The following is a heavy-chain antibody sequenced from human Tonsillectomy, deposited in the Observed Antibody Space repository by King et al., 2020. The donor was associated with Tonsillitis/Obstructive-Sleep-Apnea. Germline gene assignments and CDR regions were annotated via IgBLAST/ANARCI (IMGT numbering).Heavy chain of an antibody. J-gene: IGHJ4*02. D-gene: IGHD5-24*01. CDR3: ARSAVELATITIDY. CDR2: IYPSDSDT. CDR1: GYTFTNYW. V-gene: IGHV5-51*03. Sequence: QLVQSGAEVKKPGESLKISCMGSGYTFTNYWIGWVRQMPGKGLEWMGIIYPSDSDTRYSPSFQGQVTISADKSISTAYLQWSSLKASDTAMYYCARSAVELATITIDYWGQGTLVTVSS.